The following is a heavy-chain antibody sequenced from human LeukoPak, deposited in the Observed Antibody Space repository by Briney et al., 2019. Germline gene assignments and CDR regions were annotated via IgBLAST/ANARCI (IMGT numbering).Heavy chain of an antibody. J-gene: IGHJ6*02. D-gene: IGHD5-18*01. CDR2: IHHSGST. V-gene: IGHV4-38-2*02. CDR3: ATPTGRRGYSYGYNYYYGMDV. CDR1: GYSISSGYH. Sequence: SETLSLTCTVSGYSISSGYHWGWIRQPPGKGLEWIGTIHHSGSTYYNPSLKSRVTISVDTSKNQFSLKLSSVTAADTAVYYCATPTGRRGYSYGYNYYYGMDVWGQGTTVTVSS.